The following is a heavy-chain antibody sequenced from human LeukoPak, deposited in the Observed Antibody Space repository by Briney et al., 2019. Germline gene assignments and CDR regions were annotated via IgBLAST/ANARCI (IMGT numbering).Heavy chain of an antibody. Sequence: GESLKISCKGSGYSLTSYWIGWVRQMPGKGLEWMGIIYPGDSDTRYSPSFQGQVTISADKSISTAYLQWSSLKASDTAMYYCARQPWVDYYGSGSYYLDYWGQGTLVTVSS. V-gene: IGHV5-51*01. CDR3: ARQPWVDYYGSGSYYLDY. CDR2: IYPGDSDT. J-gene: IGHJ4*02. D-gene: IGHD3-10*01. CDR1: GYSLTSYW.